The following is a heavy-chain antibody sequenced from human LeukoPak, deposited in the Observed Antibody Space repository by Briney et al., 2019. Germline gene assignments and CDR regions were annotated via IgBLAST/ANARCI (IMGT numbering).Heavy chain of an antibody. J-gene: IGHJ4*02. CDR1: GYTLTELS. CDR2: FDPEYGET. CDR3: ATSIAVARTGEGYYFDY. Sequence: ASVKVSCKVSGYTLTELSMHWVRQAPGKGLEWMGGFDPEYGETIYAQKFQGRVTMTEDTSTDTAYMELSSLRSEDTAVYYCATSIAVARTGEGYYFDYWGQGTLVTVSS. V-gene: IGHV1-24*01. D-gene: IGHD6-19*01.